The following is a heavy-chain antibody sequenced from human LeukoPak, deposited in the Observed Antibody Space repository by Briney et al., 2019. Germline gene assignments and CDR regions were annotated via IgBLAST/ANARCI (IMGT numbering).Heavy chain of an antibody. V-gene: IGHV3-30*02. CDR2: IRYDGSNK. Sequence: GGSLRLSCAASGFTFDDYGMHWVRQAPGKGLEWVAFIRYDGSNKYYADSVKGRFTISRDNSKNTLYLQMNSLRAEDTAVYYCAKVGDDAFDIWGQGTMVTVSS. D-gene: IGHD3-16*01. J-gene: IGHJ3*02. CDR3: AKVGDDAFDI. CDR1: GFTFDDYG.